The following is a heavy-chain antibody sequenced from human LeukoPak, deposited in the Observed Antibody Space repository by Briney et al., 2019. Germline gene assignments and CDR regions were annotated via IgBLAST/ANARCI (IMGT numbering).Heavy chain of an antibody. Sequence: GASVKVSCKASGYTFTSYGISWVRQAPGQGLERMGWICAYNGNTNYAQKLQGRVTMTTDTSTSTAYMELRSLRSDDTAVYYCARDQRITGTTGYWGQGTLVTVSS. CDR2: ICAYNGNT. CDR3: ARDQRITGTTGY. D-gene: IGHD1-20*01. CDR1: GYTFTSYG. J-gene: IGHJ4*02. V-gene: IGHV1-18*01.